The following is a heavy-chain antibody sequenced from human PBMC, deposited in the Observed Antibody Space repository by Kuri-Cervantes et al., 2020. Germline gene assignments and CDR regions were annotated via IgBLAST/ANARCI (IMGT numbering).Heavy chain of an antibody. Sequence: GESLKISCAASGFTFDDYAMHWVRQAPGKGLEWVSLISWDGGSTYYADSVKGRFTISRDNAKNSLYLQMNSLRAEDTALYYCAKEELCSGGSCYVDYWGQGTLVTVSS. CDR1: GFTFDDYA. D-gene: IGHD2-15*01. CDR2: ISWDGGST. J-gene: IGHJ4*02. V-gene: IGHV3-43D*04. CDR3: AKEELCSGGSCYVDY.